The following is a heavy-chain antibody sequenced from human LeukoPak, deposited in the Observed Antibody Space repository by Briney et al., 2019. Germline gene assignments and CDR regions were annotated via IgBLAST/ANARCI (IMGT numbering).Heavy chain of an antibody. V-gene: IGHV1-2*02. CDR2: INPNSGGT. CDR3: ASETVAPYCSSTSCYDNWFDP. D-gene: IGHD2-2*01. CDR1: GYTFTGYY. Sequence: ASVKVSCKASGYTFTGYYMHWVRQAPGQGLEWMGWINPNSGGTNYAQKFQGRVTMTRDTSISTAYMELSRLRSDDTAVHYCASETVAPYCSSTSCYDNWFDPWGQGTLVTVSS. J-gene: IGHJ5*02.